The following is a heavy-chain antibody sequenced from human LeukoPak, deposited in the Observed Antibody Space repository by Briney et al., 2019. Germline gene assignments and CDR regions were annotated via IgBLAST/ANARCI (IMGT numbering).Heavy chain of an antibody. D-gene: IGHD5-24*01. J-gene: IGHJ4*02. CDR3: AKLGGDGYNADFDY. CDR1: GFTFSGYA. Sequence: GGSLRLSCAASGFTFSGYAMSWVRQAPGKGLEGVSAISGSGGSTYYADSVKGRFTISRDNSKNTLYLQMNSLRAEDTAVYYCAKLGGDGYNADFDYWGQGTLVTVSS. V-gene: IGHV3-23*01. CDR2: ISGSGGST.